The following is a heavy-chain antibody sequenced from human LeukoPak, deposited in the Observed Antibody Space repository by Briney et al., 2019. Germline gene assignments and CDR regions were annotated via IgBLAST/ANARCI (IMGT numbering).Heavy chain of an antibody. CDR1: GFTFSSYG. Sequence: PGGSLRLSCAASGFTFSSYGMHWVRQAPGKGLEWVAVIWYDGSNKYYADSVKGRFTISRDNSKNTLYLQINSLRAEDTAVYYCARALGSVIPTHWGQGTLVTVSS. D-gene: IGHD3-10*01. CDR2: IWYDGSNK. V-gene: IGHV3-33*01. CDR3: ARALGSVIPTH. J-gene: IGHJ4*02.